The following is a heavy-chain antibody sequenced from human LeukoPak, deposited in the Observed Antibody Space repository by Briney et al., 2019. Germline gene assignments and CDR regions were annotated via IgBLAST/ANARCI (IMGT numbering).Heavy chain of an antibody. CDR2: LSGSSGHT. CDR3: AKVGFSEMEWLLYSDH. CDR1: GLTFSSYA. V-gene: IGHV3-23*01. J-gene: IGHJ4*02. Sequence: RGSLRLSCAASGLTFSSYAMSWGRHAPGKGLEWVSALSGSSGHTYYADSVKGRFTISRDNSKNTLYLQMNSLRAEDTAVYYCAKVGFSEMEWLLYSDHWGQGTLVTVSS. D-gene: IGHD3-3*01.